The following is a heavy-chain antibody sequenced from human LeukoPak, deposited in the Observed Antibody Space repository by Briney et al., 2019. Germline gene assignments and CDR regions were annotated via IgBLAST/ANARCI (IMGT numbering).Heavy chain of an antibody. Sequence: PGESLRISCKGSGYSFTSYWISWVRQMPGKGLEWMGRIDPSDSYTNYSPSFQGHVTISADKSISTAYLQWSSLKASDTAVYYCARSWYSIAAAGTHFDYWGQGTLVTVSS. V-gene: IGHV5-10-1*01. CDR3: ARSWYSIAAAGTHFDY. CDR1: GYSFTSYW. J-gene: IGHJ4*02. D-gene: IGHD6-13*01. CDR2: IDPSDSYT.